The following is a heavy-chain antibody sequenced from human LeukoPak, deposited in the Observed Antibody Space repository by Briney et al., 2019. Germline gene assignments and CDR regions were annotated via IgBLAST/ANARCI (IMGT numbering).Heavy chain of an antibody. CDR2: FDPEDGET. J-gene: IGHJ4*02. CDR3: ATTPRLYSSGWYPFGY. CDR1: GYALTELS. D-gene: IGHD6-19*01. V-gene: IGHV1-24*01. Sequence: ASVKVSCKVSGYALTELSMHWVRQAPGKGLEWMGGFDPEDGETIYAQKFQGRVTMTEDTSTDTAYMELSSLRSEDTAVYYCATTPRLYSSGWYPFGYWGQGTLVTVSS.